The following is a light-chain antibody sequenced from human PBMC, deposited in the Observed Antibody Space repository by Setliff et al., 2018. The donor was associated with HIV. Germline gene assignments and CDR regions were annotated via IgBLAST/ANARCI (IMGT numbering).Light chain of an antibody. CDR3: QSYDSSLSASV. Sequence: QSALAQAPSVSGAPGQRVTISCTGSSSNIGAGYDVHWYQQLPGTAPKLLIYGDTSRPSGVPDRFSGSKSGTSASLAITGLQAEDEADYYCQSYDSSLSASVFGGGTKVTV. J-gene: IGLJ2*01. CDR1: SSNIGAGYD. CDR2: GDT. V-gene: IGLV1-40*01.